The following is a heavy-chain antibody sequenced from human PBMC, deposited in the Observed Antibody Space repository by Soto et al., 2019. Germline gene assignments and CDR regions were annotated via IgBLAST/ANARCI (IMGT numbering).Heavy chain of an antibody. D-gene: IGHD6-6*01. CDR2: INPNSGGT. Sequence: ASVKVSCKASGYTFTGYYMHWVRQAPGQGLEWMGWINPNSGGTNYAQKFQGWVTMTRDTSISTAYMELSRLKSDDTAVYYCARDGSEAARPPSLSYYGMDVWGQGTTVTVSS. J-gene: IGHJ6*02. V-gene: IGHV1-2*04. CDR3: ARDGSEAARPPSLSYYGMDV. CDR1: GYTFTGYY.